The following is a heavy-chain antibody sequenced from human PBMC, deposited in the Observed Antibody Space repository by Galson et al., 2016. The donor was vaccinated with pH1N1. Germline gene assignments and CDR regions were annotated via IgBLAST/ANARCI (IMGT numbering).Heavy chain of an antibody. CDR3: ARPWFAELWDWYFDL. D-gene: IGHD3-10*01. V-gene: IGHV4-39*01. J-gene: IGHJ2*01. CDR2: IYYSGST. CDR1: GGSISSSSYY. Sequence: SETLSLTCTVSGGSISSSSYYWDWIRQPPGKGLEWIGSIYYSGSTYYNPSLKSRVTISVDTSKNQFSLKLSSVTAADTAVYYCARPWFAELWDWYFDLWGRGTLVTVSS.